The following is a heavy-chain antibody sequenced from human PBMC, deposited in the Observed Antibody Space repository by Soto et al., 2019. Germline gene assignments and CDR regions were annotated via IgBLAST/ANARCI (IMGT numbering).Heavy chain of an antibody. CDR3: ARVGDYASSRTDAFDI. CDR2: IYYSGST. Sequence: QVQLQESGPGLVKPSQTLSLTCTVSGGSISSGGYYWSWIGQHPGKGLEWIGYIYYSGSTYYNPSLKSRVTISVDTSKNQFSLKLSSVTAADTAVYYCARVGDYASSRTDAFDIWGQGTMVTVSS. J-gene: IGHJ3*02. V-gene: IGHV4-31*03. D-gene: IGHD3-22*01. CDR1: GGSISSGGYY.